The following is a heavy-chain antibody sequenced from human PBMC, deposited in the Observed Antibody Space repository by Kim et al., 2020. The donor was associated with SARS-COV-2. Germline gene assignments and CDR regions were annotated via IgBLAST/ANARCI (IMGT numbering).Heavy chain of an antibody. D-gene: IGHD5-12*01. Sequence: GGSLRLSCAASGFTFSDYYMSWIRQAPGKGLEWVSYISSSSSYTNYADSVKGRFTISRDNAKNSLYLQMNSLRAEDTAVYYCARDGSPGYDPYFDYWGQGTLVTVSS. CDR3: ARDGSPGYDPYFDY. V-gene: IGHV3-11*06. J-gene: IGHJ4*02. CDR1: GFTFSDYY. CDR2: ISSSSSYT.